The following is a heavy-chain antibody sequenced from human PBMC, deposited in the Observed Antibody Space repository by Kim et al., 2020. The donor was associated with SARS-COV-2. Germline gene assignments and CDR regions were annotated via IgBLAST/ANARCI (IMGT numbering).Heavy chain of an antibody. J-gene: IGHJ4*02. CDR3: ARAGGVANSWFDF. Sequence: NSNPSLKSRVTISVDTSKNEFSLRLRSVTAADTAVYYCARAGGVANSWFDFWGQGTFVTVSS. V-gene: IGHV4-4*08. D-gene: IGHD3-16*01.